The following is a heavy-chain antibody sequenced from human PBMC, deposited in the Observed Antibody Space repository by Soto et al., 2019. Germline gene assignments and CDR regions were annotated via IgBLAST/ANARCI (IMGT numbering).Heavy chain of an antibody. J-gene: IGHJ3*02. D-gene: IGHD6-13*01. Sequence: SATLSLTCTVSGGSTSSSNWWSWVRQPPVKGLECIGEIYHSGSTNYNPSLQSRVTISVEKSENQFSLKMRTVTAADTAVYYCARSPSSSWYGGGAYDIWGQGTMVTVSS. CDR2: IYHSGST. CDR3: ARSPSSSWYGGGAYDI. V-gene: IGHV4-4*02. CDR1: GGSTSSSNW.